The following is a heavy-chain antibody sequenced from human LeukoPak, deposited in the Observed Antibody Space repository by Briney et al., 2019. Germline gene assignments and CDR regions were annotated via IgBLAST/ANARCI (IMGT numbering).Heavy chain of an antibody. Sequence: PSETLSLTCTVSGGSIISGDYYWSWIRQPPGKGLEWIGYIYYSGTTYYNPSLKSRLTISVDASKNQFSLRLTSVTAADSAVYYCAREGGSSWGQGTLVTVSS. V-gene: IGHV4-30-4*01. CDR3: AREGGSS. CDR1: GGSIISGDYY. D-gene: IGHD3-16*01. J-gene: IGHJ4*02. CDR2: IYYSGTT.